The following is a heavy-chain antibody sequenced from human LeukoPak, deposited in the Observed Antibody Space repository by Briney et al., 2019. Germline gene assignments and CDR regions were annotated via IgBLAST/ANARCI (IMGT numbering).Heavy chain of an antibody. V-gene: IGHV3-33*06. CDR3: AKRGSTWDLDY. Sequence: GGSLRLSCTASAFTFSSYAMHWVRQAPGKWLEWMAVVSYDGNTKYYADSVRGRFTISRDNSENTLYLQMNSLRAEDTAVYYCAKRGSTWDLDYWGQGTLVTVSS. J-gene: IGHJ4*02. CDR1: AFTFSSYA. CDR2: VSYDGNTK. D-gene: IGHD6-6*01.